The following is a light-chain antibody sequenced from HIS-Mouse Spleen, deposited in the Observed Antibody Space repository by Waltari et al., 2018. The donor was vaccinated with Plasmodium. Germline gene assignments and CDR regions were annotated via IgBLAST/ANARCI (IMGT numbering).Light chain of an antibody. V-gene: IGLV3-10*01. J-gene: IGLJ3*02. CDR2: EDS. Sequence: SYELTQPPSVSVSPGQTARITCPGDALPKKYAYWYQQKSGQAPVLVIYEDSTRPSGIPERFSGSSSGTMATLAISGAQEEDEADYYCYSTDSSGNHRVFGGGTKLTVL. CDR1: ALPKKY. CDR3: YSTDSSGNHRV.